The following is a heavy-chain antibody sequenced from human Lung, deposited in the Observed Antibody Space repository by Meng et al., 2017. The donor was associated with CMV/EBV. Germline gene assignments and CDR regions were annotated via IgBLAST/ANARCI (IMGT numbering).Heavy chain of an antibody. D-gene: IGHD3-3*01. CDR2: INHSGST. CDR3: ARTTYDFWGGYGAPPPPRLPPHDFVY. V-gene: IGHV4-34*01. CDR1: GGSFSGYY. Sequence: GSLRLXCAVYGGSFSGYYWSWIRQPPGKGLEWIGEINHSGSTNYNPSLKSRDTISVDTSKNQFSLKLSSVTAAGTAVYYWARTTYDFWGGYGAPPPPRLPPHDFVYWGQGTLVTVSS. J-gene: IGHJ4*02.